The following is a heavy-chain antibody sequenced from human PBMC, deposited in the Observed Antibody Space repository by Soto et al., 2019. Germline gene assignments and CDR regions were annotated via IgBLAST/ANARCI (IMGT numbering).Heavy chain of an antibody. Sequence: PGGSLRLSCAASGFTFSSYGMHWVRQAPGKGLEWVAGISYDGSNKYYADSVKGRLTISRDNSKNTLYLQMNSLRAEDTVVYYCARGHRRRCSSTSCYTRYFDPWGQGTLVTVSS. V-gene: IGHV3-30*03. D-gene: IGHD2-2*02. CDR3: ARGHRRRCSSTSCYTRYFDP. CDR1: GFTFSSYG. CDR2: ISYDGSNK. J-gene: IGHJ5*02.